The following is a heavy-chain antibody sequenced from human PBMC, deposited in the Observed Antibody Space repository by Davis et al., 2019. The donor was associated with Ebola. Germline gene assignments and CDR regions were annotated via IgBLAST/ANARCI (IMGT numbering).Heavy chain of an antibody. CDR1: GYTFTSYY. CDR3: ARAPYGDYSRWFDP. J-gene: IGHJ5*02. CDR2: INPSGGST. Sequence: ASVKVSCKASGYTFTSYYMHWVRQAPGQGLEWMGIINPSGGSTSYAQKFQGRVTMTRDTSISTAYMELSRLRSDDTAVYYCARAPYGDYSRWFDPWGQGTLVTVSS. D-gene: IGHD4-17*01. V-gene: IGHV1-46*01.